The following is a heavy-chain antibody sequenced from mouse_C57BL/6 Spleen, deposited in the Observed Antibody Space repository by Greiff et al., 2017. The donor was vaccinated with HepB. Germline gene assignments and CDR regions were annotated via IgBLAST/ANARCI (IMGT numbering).Heavy chain of an antibody. CDR3: ARSRGIYYSNNEAMDY. V-gene: IGHV1-59*01. D-gene: IGHD2-5*01. J-gene: IGHJ4*01. Sequence: QVQLQQPGAELVRPGTSVKLSCKASGYTFTSYWMHWVKQRPGQGLEWIGVIDPSDSYTNYNQKFKGKATLTVDTSSSTAYMQLSSLTSEDSAVYYCARSRGIYYSNNEAMDYWGQGTSVTVSS. CDR2: IDPSDSYT. CDR1: GYTFTSYW.